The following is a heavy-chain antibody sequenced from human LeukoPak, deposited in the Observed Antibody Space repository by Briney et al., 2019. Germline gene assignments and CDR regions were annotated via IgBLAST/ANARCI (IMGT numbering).Heavy chain of an antibody. CDR3: VKAWEPYYYYYYGMDV. D-gene: IGHD1-26*01. Sequence: AGGSLRLSCAASGFTFSSYAMSWVRQAPGKGLEWVSAISGSGGSTYYADSVKGRFTISRDNSKNTLYLQMNSLRAEDTAVYYCVKAWEPYYYYYYGMDVWGQGTTVTVSS. V-gene: IGHV3-23*01. J-gene: IGHJ6*02. CDR1: GFTFSSYA. CDR2: ISGSGGST.